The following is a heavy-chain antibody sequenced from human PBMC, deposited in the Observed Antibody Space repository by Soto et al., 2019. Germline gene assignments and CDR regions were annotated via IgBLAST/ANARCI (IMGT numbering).Heavy chain of an antibody. CDR3: VTAYDFWTARGRDAFDY. J-gene: IGHJ4*02. D-gene: IGHD3-3*01. CDR2: ISETGSRT. CDR1: GFTFNDCP. Sequence: GGSLRLSCAASGFTFNDCPMTWVRQAPGKGLEWVSGISETGSRTNYADSVKGRFSISIDNSKNTLYLQLNNLRAEDTAVYYCVTAYDFWTARGRDAFDYWGQGTLVTVSS. V-gene: IGHV3-23*01.